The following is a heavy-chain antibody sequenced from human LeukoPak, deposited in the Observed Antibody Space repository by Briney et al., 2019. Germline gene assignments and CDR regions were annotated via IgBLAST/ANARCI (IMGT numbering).Heavy chain of an antibody. J-gene: IGHJ4*02. V-gene: IGHV4-39*01. CDR2: IYYSGST. Sequence: SETLSLTCTVSGGSISSSSYYWGWIRQPPGKGLERIGSIYYSGSTYYNPSLKSRVTISVDTSKNQFSLKLSSVTAADTAVYYCARQSEKGYYDILTGYYKGDYFDYWGQGTLVTVSS. CDR1: GGSISSSSYY. D-gene: IGHD3-9*01. CDR3: ARQSEKGYYDILTGYYKGDYFDY.